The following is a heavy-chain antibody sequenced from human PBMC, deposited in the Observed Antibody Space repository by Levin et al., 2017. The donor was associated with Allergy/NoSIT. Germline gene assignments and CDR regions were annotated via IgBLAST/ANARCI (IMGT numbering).Heavy chain of an antibody. CDR1: GFTFSSYG. CDR2: ISYDGSNK. CDR3: AKDRGDTAMASFDY. J-gene: IGHJ4*02. D-gene: IGHD5-18*01. Sequence: LAGGSLRLSCAASGFTFSSYGMHWVRQAPGKGLEWVTVISYDGSNKYYADSVKGRFTISRDNSKNTLYLQMNSLRAEDTAIYYCAKDRGDTAMASFDYWGQGTLVTVSS. V-gene: IGHV3-30*18.